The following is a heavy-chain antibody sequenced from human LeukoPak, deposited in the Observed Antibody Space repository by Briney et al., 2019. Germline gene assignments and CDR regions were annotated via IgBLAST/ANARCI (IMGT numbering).Heavy chain of an antibody. J-gene: IGHJ5*02. V-gene: IGHV3-9*01. D-gene: IGHD3-22*01. CDR3: AGDSSGYYYWFDP. CDR2: ISWNSSRI. CDR1: GFTFDDYA. Sequence: GGSLRLSCADSGFTFDDYAIHWVRQAPGKGLEWVSGISWNSSRIGYADSVKGRFTISRDNAKNSLYLQMNSLRAEDTAVYYCAGDSSGYYYWFDPWGQGTLVTVSS.